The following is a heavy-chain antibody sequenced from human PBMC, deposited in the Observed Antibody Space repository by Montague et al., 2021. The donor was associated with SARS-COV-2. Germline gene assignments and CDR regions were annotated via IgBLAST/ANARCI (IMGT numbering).Heavy chain of an antibody. V-gene: IGHV3-7*01. D-gene: IGHD6-13*01. J-gene: IGHJ6*02. CDR2: IKQDGSVK. Sequence: SLRLSCPASGFTFSSYWMSWVRQAPGKGLEWVANIKQDGSVKYYVDSVKGRFTIPRDNAKNSLYLQMNSLRAEDTAVYYCARMGSSWYVRYYYYYGMDVWGQGTTVTVSS. CDR1: GFTFSSYW. CDR3: ARMGSSWYVRYYYYYGMDV.